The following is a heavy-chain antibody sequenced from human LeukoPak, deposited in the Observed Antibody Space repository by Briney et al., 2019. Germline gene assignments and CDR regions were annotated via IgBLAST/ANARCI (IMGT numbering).Heavy chain of an antibody. V-gene: IGHV1-69*05. Sequence: SVKVSCKASGGTFSSYAISWVRQAPGQGLEWMGRIIPIFGTANYAQKFRGRVTITTDESTSTAYMELSSLRSEDTAVYYCALPRGRTNWFDPWGQGTLVTVSS. D-gene: IGHD1-14*01. CDR2: IIPIFGTA. CDR1: GGTFSSYA. J-gene: IGHJ5*02. CDR3: ALPRGRTNWFDP.